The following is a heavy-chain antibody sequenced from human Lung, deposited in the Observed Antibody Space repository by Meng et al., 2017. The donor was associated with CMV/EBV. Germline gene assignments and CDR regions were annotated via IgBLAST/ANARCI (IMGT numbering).Heavy chain of an antibody. V-gene: IGHV4-39*07. Sequence: SETLSLXCTVSDDSISSRSYYWGWIRQPPGKGLEWIGSIYYSGSTYYNPSLKSRVTISVDTSKNQFSLKLSSVTAADTAVYYCARINIASRRAIEYWGQGXLVTVSS. CDR1: DDSISSRSYY. D-gene: IGHD6-6*01. J-gene: IGHJ4*02. CDR2: IYYSGST. CDR3: ARINIASRRAIEY.